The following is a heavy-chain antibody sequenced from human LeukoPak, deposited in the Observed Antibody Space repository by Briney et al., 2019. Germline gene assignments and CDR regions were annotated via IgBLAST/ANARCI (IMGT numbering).Heavy chain of an antibody. CDR1: GFTFDDYT. J-gene: IGHJ4*02. V-gene: IGHV3-43*01. CDR3: AKEDLGYFDY. CDR2: ISWDGGST. Sequence: PGGSLRLPCAASGFTFDDYTMHWVRQAPGKGLEWVSLISWDGGSTYYADSVKGRFTISRDNSKNSLYLQMNSLRTEDTALYYCAKEDLGYFDYWGQGTLVTVSS. D-gene: IGHD3/OR15-3a*01.